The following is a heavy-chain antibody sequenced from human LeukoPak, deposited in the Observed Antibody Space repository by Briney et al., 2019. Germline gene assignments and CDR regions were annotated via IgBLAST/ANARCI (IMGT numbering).Heavy chain of an antibody. CDR3: AKRYYGSGEAYYFDY. V-gene: IGHV3-23*01. Sequence: GSLRLSRAASRFTLSSYAMSWVRQAPGNGLEWVSAISGSGGSTFYADSVKGRFTISRDSSTNTLYLQMSSLRAEDTAVYYCAKRYYGSGEAYYFDYWGQGTLVTVSS. CDR1: RFTLSSYA. D-gene: IGHD3-10*01. CDR2: ISGSGGST. J-gene: IGHJ4*02.